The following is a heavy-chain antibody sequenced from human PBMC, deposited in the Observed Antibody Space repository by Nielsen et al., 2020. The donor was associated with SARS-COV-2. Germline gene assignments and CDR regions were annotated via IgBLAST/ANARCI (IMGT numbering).Heavy chain of an antibody. J-gene: IGHJ3*02. Sequence: GGSLRLSCAASGFTFDDYAMHWVRQAPGKGLEWVSGISWNSGSIGYADSVKGRFTISRDNAKNSLYLQMNSLRAEDTALYYCAKDMGWTDAFDIWGQGTIVTVSS. CDR1: GFTFDDYA. CDR2: ISWNSGSI. V-gene: IGHV3-9*01. D-gene: IGHD6-19*01. CDR3: AKDMGWTDAFDI.